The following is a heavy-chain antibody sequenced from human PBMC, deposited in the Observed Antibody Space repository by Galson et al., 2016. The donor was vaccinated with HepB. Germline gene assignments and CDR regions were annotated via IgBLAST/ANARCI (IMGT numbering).Heavy chain of an antibody. V-gene: IGHV5-51*03. Sequence: QSGAEVKKPGESLKISCKGSGYSFTSYWIGWVRQRPGEGLEWMGIIYPGDSDTRYSPSFKGQVTLSLDKSISTAYLQWSNLKASDTAMYYCVRRHSDFYFWSAADYWGQGTLVTVSS. CDR1: GYSFTSYW. J-gene: IGHJ4*02. CDR3: VRRHSDFYFWSAADY. D-gene: IGHD3-3*01. CDR2: IYPGDSDT.